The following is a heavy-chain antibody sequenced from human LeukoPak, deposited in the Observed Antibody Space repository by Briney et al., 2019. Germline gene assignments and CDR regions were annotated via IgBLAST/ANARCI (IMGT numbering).Heavy chain of an antibody. CDR3: ARDRYTAVITSADY. CDR2: ISTYSGYT. Sequence: ASVKVSCKASGYTFTTYGVSWVRQGPGQGLEWMGWISTYSGYTDYPQKVQGRVTMTTDTSTSTAYMELRSLTSDDTATYYCARDRYTAVITSADYWGQGTLVTVSS. V-gene: IGHV1-18*01. CDR1: GYTFTTYG. D-gene: IGHD5-18*01. J-gene: IGHJ4*02.